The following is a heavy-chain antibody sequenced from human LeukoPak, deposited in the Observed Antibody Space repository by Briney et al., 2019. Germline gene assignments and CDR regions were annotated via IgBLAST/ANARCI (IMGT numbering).Heavy chain of an antibody. V-gene: IGHV1-2*02. CDR2: INPNSGGT. J-gene: IGHJ4*02. D-gene: IGHD2-2*01. Sequence: ASVKVSCKASGYTFTGYYMHWVRQAPGQGLEWMGWINPNSGGTNYAQKFQGRVTMTRDTSISTAYMELSRLRSDDTAVSYCAFIPRDIVVVPAATIDYWGQGTLVTVSS. CDR1: GYTFTGYY. CDR3: AFIPRDIVVVPAATIDY.